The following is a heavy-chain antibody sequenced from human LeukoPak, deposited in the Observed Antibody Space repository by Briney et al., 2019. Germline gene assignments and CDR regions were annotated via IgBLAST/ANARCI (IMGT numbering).Heavy chain of an antibody. CDR2: ISGDGSVT. V-gene: IGHV3-74*01. CDR3: ARYSSSSGGASYYLDY. J-gene: IGHJ4*01. CDR1: GFTLRNYW. D-gene: IGHD6-6*01. Sequence: GGSLRLSCAASGFTLRNYWMHWVRQVPGKRLVWVSRISGDGSVTNYADSVKGRFTISRDNAKNTLFLQINSLRAEDTAVYYCARYSSSSGGASYYLDYWGHGTRVTVSS.